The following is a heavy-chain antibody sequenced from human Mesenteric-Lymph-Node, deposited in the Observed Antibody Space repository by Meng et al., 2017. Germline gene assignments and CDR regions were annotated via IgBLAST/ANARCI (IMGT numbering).Heavy chain of an antibody. CDR1: GFTFSDHY. Sequence: GESLKISCVVSGFTFSDHYMDWVRQAPGKGLEWIGRSRNKANGYTTEYAASVKGRFTISRDASKNSLYVELNSLKTDDTGVYYCVRGRNGLDIWGQGTMVTVSS. CDR3: VRGRNGLDI. D-gene: IGHD2-8*01. V-gene: IGHV3-72*01. J-gene: IGHJ3*02. CDR2: SRNKANGYTT.